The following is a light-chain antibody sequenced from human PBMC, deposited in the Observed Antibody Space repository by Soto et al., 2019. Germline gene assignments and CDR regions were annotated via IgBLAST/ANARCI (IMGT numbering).Light chain of an antibody. V-gene: IGLV2-14*01. Sequence: QSVLTQPASVSGSPGQSITISCTGTSSDVGGYNYVSWYQQHPGKAPKLMIYDVSNRLSGVSNRFSGSKSGNTASLTISGLQAEDEADYYCSSYTSSSTYAFGTGTKVTV. CDR1: SSDVGGYNY. CDR2: DVS. CDR3: SSYTSSSTYA. J-gene: IGLJ1*01.